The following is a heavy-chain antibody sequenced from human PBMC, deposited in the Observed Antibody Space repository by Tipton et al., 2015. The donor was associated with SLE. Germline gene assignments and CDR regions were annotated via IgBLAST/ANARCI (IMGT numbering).Heavy chain of an antibody. J-gene: IGHJ4*02. CDR2: ISAYNGNT. CDR3: ARAPIVAPLSVRPFDY. V-gene: IGHV1-18*01. Sequence: QSGPEVKKPGASVKVSCKASGYTFTSYGISWVRQAPGQGLEWMGWISAYNGNTNYAQKLQGRVTMTTDTSTSTAYMELRSLRSDATAVYYCARAPIVAPLSVRPFDYWGQGTLVTVSS. CDR1: GYTFTSYG. D-gene: IGHD5-12*01.